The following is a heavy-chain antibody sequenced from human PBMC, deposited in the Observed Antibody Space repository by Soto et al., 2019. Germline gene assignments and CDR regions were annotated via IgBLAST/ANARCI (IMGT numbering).Heavy chain of an antibody. Sequence: ASVKVSCKASGYTFSSYGISWVRQAPGQGLEWMGWISPYNGDTKYAQKVQGRVTMTTDTSTSTTYMEVRSLRFDDTAVYDCARDQLTICDRDHMAVWGQGSSVTVSS. V-gene: IGHV1-18*01. D-gene: IGHD3-3*01. CDR3: ARDQLTICDRDHMAV. CDR2: ISPYNGDT. J-gene: IGHJ6*02. CDR1: GYTFSSYG.